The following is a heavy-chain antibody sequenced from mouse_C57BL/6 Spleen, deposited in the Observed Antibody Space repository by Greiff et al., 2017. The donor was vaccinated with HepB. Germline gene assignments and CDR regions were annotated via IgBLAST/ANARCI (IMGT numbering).Heavy chain of an antibody. Sequence: QVQLQQSGAELARPGASVKLSCKASGYTFTSYGISWVKQRTGQGLEWIGEIYPRSGNTYYNEKFKGKATLTADKSSSTAYMELRSLTSEDSAVYFCARSGDSSGYVWFAYWVQGTLVTVSA. D-gene: IGHD3-2*02. CDR2: IYPRSGNT. CDR3: ARSGDSSGYVWFAY. V-gene: IGHV1-81*01. CDR1: GYTFTSYG. J-gene: IGHJ3*01.